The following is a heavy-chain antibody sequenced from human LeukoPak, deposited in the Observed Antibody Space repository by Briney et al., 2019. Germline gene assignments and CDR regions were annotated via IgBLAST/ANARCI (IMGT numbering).Heavy chain of an antibody. CDR3: ARVIVGGSADS. D-gene: IGHD1-26*01. Sequence: SETLPLTCTVSGGSVSSGNYYWIWIRQPPGKGLEWIGYIYYSGSTNYNPSLKSRVAISVDTSRNQFSLKLSSVTAADTAVYYCARVIVGGSADSWGQGTLVTVSS. V-gene: IGHV4-61*01. CDR2: IYYSGST. CDR1: GGSVSSGNYY. J-gene: IGHJ5*01.